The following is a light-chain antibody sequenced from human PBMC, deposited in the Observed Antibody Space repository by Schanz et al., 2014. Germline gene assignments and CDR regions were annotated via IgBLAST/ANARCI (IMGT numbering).Light chain of an antibody. Sequence: QSVLTQPASVSGSPGQSITISCTGSSSDVGGYNHVSWYQHHPGNAPKLMIYGVSNRPSGVSNRFSGSKSGNTASLTISGLQSEDEADYFCATWDDSLYVVFGGGTKLTVL. V-gene: IGLV2-14*03. CDR2: GVS. J-gene: IGLJ3*02. CDR1: SSDVGGYNH. CDR3: ATWDDSLYVV.